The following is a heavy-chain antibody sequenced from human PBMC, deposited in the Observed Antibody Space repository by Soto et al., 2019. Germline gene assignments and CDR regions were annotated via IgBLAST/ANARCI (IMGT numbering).Heavy chain of an antibody. CDR3: ARDRTPCRQYCSGGSCSSES. D-gene: IGHD2-15*01. J-gene: IGHJ5*02. CDR2: ISAYNGNT. Sequence: ASVKVSCKASGYTFTSYGISWVRQAPVQGLEWVGWISAYNGNTNYAQKLNGRVTMTTDTSSSTAYMELRSLRSDDTAVYYCARDRTPCRQYCSGGSCSSESWGKGTLVTVSS. V-gene: IGHV1-18*01. CDR1: GYTFTSYG.